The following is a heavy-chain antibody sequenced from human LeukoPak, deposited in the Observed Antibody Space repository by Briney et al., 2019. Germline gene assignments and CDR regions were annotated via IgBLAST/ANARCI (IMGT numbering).Heavy chain of an antibody. CDR2: IKHDGSEN. CDR3: ARDSTTCHACAFDV. D-gene: IGHD2-2*01. CDR1: GYTFSHYW. V-gene: IGHV3-7*01. Sequence: PGGSLRLSCAASGYTFSHYWMSWVRRAPGKGLEWVANIKHDGSENHYVDSVKGRFTISRDNAKNSLYLQMNSLGAEDTAVYFCARDSTTCHACAFDVWGQGTMVTVSS. J-gene: IGHJ3*01.